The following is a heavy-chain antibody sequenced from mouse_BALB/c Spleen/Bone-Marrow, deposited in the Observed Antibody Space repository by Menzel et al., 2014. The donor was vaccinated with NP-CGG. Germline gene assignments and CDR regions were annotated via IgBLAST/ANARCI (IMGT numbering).Heavy chain of an antibody. CDR2: IFPGDSTT. J-gene: IGHJ1*01. V-gene: IGHV1S56*01. Sequence: QVQLQQPGVELVKPGASVKLSCKASGNTFTSYDINWVRQRPEQGLEWIGWIFPGDSTTKYNEKFKGKATLSTDKSSSTVHMQLSRLTSEDSAVYFCVRSRLRDWYFDVWGVGTTVTISS. CDR3: VRSRLRDWYFDV. D-gene: IGHD1-2*01. CDR1: GNTFTSYD.